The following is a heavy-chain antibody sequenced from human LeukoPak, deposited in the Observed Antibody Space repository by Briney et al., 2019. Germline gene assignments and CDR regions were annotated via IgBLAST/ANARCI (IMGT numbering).Heavy chain of an antibody. V-gene: IGHV1-18*01. CDR3: ARDRIADYVWGSYRHDY. CDR2: ISAYNGNT. J-gene: IGHJ4*02. Sequence: ASVKLSCKASRCTFTSYGASWVRQSPGQGVKWMGWISAYNGNTNYAQKLQGRGTMTTDTSTSIANMELRSLRSDDTAVYYCARDRIADYVWGSYRHDYWGRGTLVTVSS. CDR1: RCTFTSYG. D-gene: IGHD3-16*02.